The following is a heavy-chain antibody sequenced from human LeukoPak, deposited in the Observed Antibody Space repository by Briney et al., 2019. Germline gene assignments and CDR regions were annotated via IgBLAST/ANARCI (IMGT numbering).Heavy chain of an antibody. J-gene: IGHJ5*02. V-gene: IGHV4-34*01. CDR1: GGSFSGYY. Sequence: SETLSLTCAVYGGSFSGYYWSWIRQPPGKGLEWIGEIKHSGSTNYNPSLKSRVTISVDTSKNQFSLKLSSVTAADTAVYYCARVGVATIRGWFDPWGQGTLVTVSS. CDR2: IKHSGST. D-gene: IGHD5-12*01. CDR3: ARVGVATIRGWFDP.